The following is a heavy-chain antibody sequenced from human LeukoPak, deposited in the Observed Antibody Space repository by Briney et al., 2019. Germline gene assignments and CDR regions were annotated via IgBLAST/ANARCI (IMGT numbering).Heavy chain of an antibody. V-gene: IGHV1-18*01. D-gene: IGHD1-1*01. CDR2: ISAYNGNT. CDR3: ARDDARAWNYFYGMDV. CDR1: GYTFTSYG. Sequence: ASVKVSCKASGYTFTSYGISWVRQAPGQGLEWMGWISAYNGNTNYAQKLQGRVTMTTDTSTSTAYMELRSLRSDHTAVYYCARDDARAWNYFYGMDVWGQGTTVTVSS. J-gene: IGHJ6*02.